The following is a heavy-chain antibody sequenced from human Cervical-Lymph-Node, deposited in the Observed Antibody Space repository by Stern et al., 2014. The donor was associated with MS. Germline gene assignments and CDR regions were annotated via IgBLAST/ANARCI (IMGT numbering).Heavy chain of an antibody. CDR2: ISSGGSYI. D-gene: IGHD4-23*01. V-gene: IGHV3-21*01. CDR1: GFTFSSYS. J-gene: IGHJ4*02. CDR3: ARGRGGNYRYYFDY. Sequence: EVQLLQSGGGLVKPGGSLRLSCAASGFTFSSYSMNWVRQAPGKGLAWVASISSGGSYIYYADSLKGRFTISRDNAKNSLYLQMNSLRAEDTAVYYCARGRGGNYRYYFDYWGQGTLVTVSS.